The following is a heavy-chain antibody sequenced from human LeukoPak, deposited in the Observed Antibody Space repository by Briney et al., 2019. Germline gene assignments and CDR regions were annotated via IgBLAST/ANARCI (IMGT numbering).Heavy chain of an antibody. CDR2: ISAYNGNT. J-gene: IGHJ4*02. V-gene: IGHV1-18*01. CDR3: ARADLYYYDSSGYYD. D-gene: IGHD3-22*01. Sequence: ASVKVSCKASGYTFTSYGISWVRQAPGQGLEWMGWISAYNGNTNYAQKLQGRVTMTTDTSTSTAYMELRSLRSDDTAVYYCARADLYYYDSSGYYDWGQGTLVTVSS. CDR1: GYTFTSYG.